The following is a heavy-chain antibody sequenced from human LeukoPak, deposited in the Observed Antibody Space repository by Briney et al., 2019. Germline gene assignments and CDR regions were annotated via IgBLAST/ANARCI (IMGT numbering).Heavy chain of an antibody. CDR3: ARGRYCSGGSCSTGDVFDI. D-gene: IGHD2-15*01. Sequence: GGSLRLSCAASGFTFSSYSMNWVRQAPGKGLEWVSSINGGGGSTYYADSVKGRFTISRDNSKNTLYLQMNSLRAEDTAVYYCARGRYCSGGSCSTGDVFDIWGQGTMVTVSS. CDR2: INGGGGST. CDR1: GFTFSSYS. J-gene: IGHJ3*02. V-gene: IGHV3-23*01.